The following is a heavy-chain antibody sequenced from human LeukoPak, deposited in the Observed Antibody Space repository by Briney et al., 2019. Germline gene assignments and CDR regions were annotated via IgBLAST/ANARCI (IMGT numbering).Heavy chain of an antibody. CDR1: GGSLSTSSYY. D-gene: IGHD3-22*01. Sequence: PSETLSLTCTVSGGSLSTSSYYWGWIRQPPGKGLEWIGSIYYSGSTYYNPSLKSRVTISVDTSKNQFSLKLSSVTAADTAVYYCARAYYYASSAFDIWGQGTMVTVSS. CDR3: ARAYYYASSAFDI. J-gene: IGHJ3*02. V-gene: IGHV4-39*01. CDR2: IYYSGST.